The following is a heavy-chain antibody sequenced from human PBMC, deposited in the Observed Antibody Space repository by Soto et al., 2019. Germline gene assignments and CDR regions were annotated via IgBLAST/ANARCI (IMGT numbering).Heavy chain of an antibody. CDR1: GFTFSSYA. CDR2: ISIRGGDE. Sequence: QVQLVESGGGVVQPGKSLRLSCAASGFTFSSYAMHWARQAPGKGLEWVTVISIRGGDEYYAESVRGRFTISRDDSKNTRYRQMDSLRVEDTAVYYGARGTIVARQHLDYWGQGTLVTVSS. D-gene: IGHD6-6*01. V-gene: IGHV3-30*03. J-gene: IGHJ4*02. CDR3: ARGTIVARQHLDY.